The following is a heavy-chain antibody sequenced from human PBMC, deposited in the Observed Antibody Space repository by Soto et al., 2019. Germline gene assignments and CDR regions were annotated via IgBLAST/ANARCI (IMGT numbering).Heavy chain of an antibody. Sequence: EVQVVESGGGLVKPGGSLRLSCTASGFTFDTYTMNWLRQAPGRGLEWVSSISATTTYKYYAASVEGRFTISRDNAKNSLYLQTNSLGAEDTAVYYCARGLRSVLDYWGQGTLVTVSS. CDR2: ISATTTYK. CDR3: ARGLRSVLDY. D-gene: IGHD6-6*01. J-gene: IGHJ4*02. V-gene: IGHV3-21*01. CDR1: GFTFDTYT.